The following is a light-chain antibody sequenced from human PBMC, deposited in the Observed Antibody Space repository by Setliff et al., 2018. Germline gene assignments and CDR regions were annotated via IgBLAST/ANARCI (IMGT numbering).Light chain of an antibody. J-gene: IGLJ2*01. CDR3: LSYTSDTTHAV. CDR1: SRDVGGYNF. V-gene: IGLV2-14*01. CDR2: DVT. Sequence: ALTQPAAVSGSPGQSIAISCTGTSRDVGGYNFVSWYQQHPDKAPKLLIYDVTVRPSGVSDRFSGSKSGNTASLTISGLQAEDEADYYCLSYTSDTTHAVFGGGTKGTVL.